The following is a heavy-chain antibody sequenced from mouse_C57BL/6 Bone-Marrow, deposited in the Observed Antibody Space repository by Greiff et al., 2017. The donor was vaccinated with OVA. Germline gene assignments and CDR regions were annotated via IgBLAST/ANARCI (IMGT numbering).Heavy chain of an antibody. Sequence: QVTLKVSGPGILQPSQTLSLTCSFSGFSLSTFGMGVGWIRQPPGKGLEWLAHTWWGDDKYYNPVLKNRLTISKNTSKNQVFLKIATVDTTDTATYCCARGCYSDSSWFAYWGQGTLVTVSA. CDR1: GFSLSTFGMG. D-gene: IGHD2-12*01. V-gene: IGHV8-8*01. CDR3: ARGCYSDSSWFAY. CDR2: TWWGDDK. J-gene: IGHJ3*01.